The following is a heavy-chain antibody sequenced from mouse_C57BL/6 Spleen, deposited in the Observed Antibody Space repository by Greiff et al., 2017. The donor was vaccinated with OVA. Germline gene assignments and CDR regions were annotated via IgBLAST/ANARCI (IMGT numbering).Heavy chain of an antibody. V-gene: IGHV1-55*01. CDR2: IYPGSGST. Sequence: VQLQQPGAELVKPGASVKMSCKASGYTFTSYWITWVKQRPGQGLEWIGDIYPGSGSTNYNEKFKSKATLTVDTSSSTAYMQLSSLTSEDSAVYYCARSPPNYDSTWGYFDVWGTGTTVTVSS. CDR1: GYTFTSYW. D-gene: IGHD2-4*01. J-gene: IGHJ1*03. CDR3: ARSPPNYDSTWGYFDV.